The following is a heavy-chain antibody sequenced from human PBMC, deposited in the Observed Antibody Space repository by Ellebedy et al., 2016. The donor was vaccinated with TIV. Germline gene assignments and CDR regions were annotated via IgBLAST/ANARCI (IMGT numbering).Heavy chain of an antibody. D-gene: IGHD4-17*01. CDR1: GFTFSSHY. V-gene: IGHV1-2*04. CDR2: INPSGDTK. CDR3: ARDSGDYAPDY. J-gene: IGHJ4*02. Sequence: ASVTVSCKASGFTFSSHYIHWARQAPGQGLEWMGQINPSGDTKKLDRVVITKDASTSTAYMELSSLRSEDTATYFCARDSGDYAPDYWGQGTLVTVSA.